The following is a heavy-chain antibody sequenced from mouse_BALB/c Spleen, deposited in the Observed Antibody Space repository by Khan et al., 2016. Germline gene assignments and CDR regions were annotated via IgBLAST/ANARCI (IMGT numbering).Heavy chain of an antibody. CDR3: ARMARK. J-gene: IGHJ2*01. Sequence: VQLQESGADLVKPGASVKMSCKASGYTFTSYTMHWVKQRPGQGLEWIGYINPSSGYTKYNQKFKGKATIPADTSSNTAYLQLSSLTSEDTAVYYCARMARKWGQGTTLTVSS. CDR1: GYTFTSYT. V-gene: IGHV1-4*01. CDR2: INPSSGYT.